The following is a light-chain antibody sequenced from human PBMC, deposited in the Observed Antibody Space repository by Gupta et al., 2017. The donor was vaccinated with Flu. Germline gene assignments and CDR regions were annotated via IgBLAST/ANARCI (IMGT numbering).Light chain of an antibody. Sequence: SYVLTQPPSVSVAPGQTAKITCGGDNIGSKSVHWYQQKPGQAPVVVAYDDSDRPSGIPERFSGSNSGNTATLTISKVEAGDEAEYFCQVWHISSDHLRVFGGGTKLTVL. CDR2: DDS. CDR1: NIGSKS. J-gene: IGLJ3*02. CDR3: QVWHISSDHLRV. V-gene: IGLV3-21*02.